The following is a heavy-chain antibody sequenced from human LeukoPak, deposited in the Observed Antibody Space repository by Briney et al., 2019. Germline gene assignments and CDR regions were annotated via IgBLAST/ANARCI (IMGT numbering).Heavy chain of an antibody. CDR3: AKPIQLWTNRGAFDI. D-gene: IGHD5-18*01. CDR2: IRYDGSNK. CDR1: GFTFSSYG. Sequence: GGSLRLSCAASGFTFSSYGMHWVRQAPGKGLEWVAFIRYDGSNKYYADSVKGRFTISRDNSKNTLYLQMNSLRAEDTAVYYCAKPIQLWTNRGAFDIWGQGTMVTVSS. J-gene: IGHJ3*02. V-gene: IGHV3-30*02.